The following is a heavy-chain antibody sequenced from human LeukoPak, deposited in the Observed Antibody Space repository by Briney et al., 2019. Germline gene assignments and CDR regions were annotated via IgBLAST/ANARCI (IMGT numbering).Heavy chain of an antibody. Sequence: GGSLRLSCVASGFSFTTYSVNWVRQAPGKGLEWVSSISSSGSYYADSVKGRFTISRDNAKNSLYLEMNSLRAEDTAVYYCARVVGYCSGGSCSFGMDVWGQGSTVTVSS. CDR3: ARVVGYCSGGSCSFGMDV. J-gene: IGHJ6*02. CDR2: ISSSGSY. V-gene: IGHV3-21*01. CDR1: GFSFTTYS. D-gene: IGHD2-15*01.